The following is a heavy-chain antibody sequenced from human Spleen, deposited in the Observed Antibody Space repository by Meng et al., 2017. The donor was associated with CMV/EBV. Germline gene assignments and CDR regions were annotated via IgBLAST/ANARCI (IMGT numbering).Heavy chain of an antibody. CDR3: AREGMAIKALGY. V-gene: IGHV4-4*07. J-gene: IGHJ4*02. Sequence: QVQLQESGPGLGKPSEPLSLTCTVSGGYIKNWFWSWIRQPAGKKLEWIGRVYINDNTNYNPSLKSRVTISVDTSKNQFSLKLSSVTAADTAVYYCAREGMAIKALGYWGQGTLVTVSS. D-gene: IGHD2-8*01. CDR1: GGYIKNWF. CDR2: VYINDNT.